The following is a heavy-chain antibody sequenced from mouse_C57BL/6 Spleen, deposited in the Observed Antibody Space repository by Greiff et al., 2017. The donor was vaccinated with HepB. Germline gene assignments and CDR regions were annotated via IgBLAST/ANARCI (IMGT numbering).Heavy chain of an antibody. J-gene: IGHJ1*03. Sequence: EVHLVESGGGLVKPGGSLKLSCAASGFTFSDYGMHWVRQAPEKGLEWVAYISSGSSTIYYADTVKGRFTISRDNAKNTLFLQMTSLRSEDTAMYYCARRYGSSYVYWYFDVWGTGTTVTVSS. D-gene: IGHD1-1*01. CDR3: ARRYGSSYVYWYFDV. CDR1: GFTFSDYG. V-gene: IGHV5-17*01. CDR2: ISSGSSTI.